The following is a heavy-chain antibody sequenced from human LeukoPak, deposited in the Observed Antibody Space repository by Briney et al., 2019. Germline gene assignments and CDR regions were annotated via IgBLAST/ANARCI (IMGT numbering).Heavy chain of an antibody. CDR3: ARCCGGDAGY. D-gene: IGHD2-21*02. CDR1: GFTFSSYE. CDR2: ISSSGSTI. J-gene: IGHJ4*02. Sequence: GRSLRLSCAASGFTFSSYEMNWVRQAPGKGLEWVSYISSSGSTIYSADSVKGRFTISRDNAKSSLYLQRNSLRAEETAVYYCARCCGGDAGYWGQGTLVTVSS. V-gene: IGHV3-48*03.